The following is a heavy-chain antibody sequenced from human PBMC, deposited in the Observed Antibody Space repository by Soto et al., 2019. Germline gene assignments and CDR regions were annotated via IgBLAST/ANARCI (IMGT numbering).Heavy chain of an antibody. D-gene: IGHD1-26*01. CDR3: ARGEQYSGRIFDY. CDR2: TYYRSKWYY. V-gene: IGHV6-1*01. J-gene: IGHJ4*01. CDR1: GDSVSSTSAG. Sequence: QVQLQQSGPGLVKPSQTLSLTCAITGDSVSSTSAGWSWVRQSPSRGLEWLGRTYYRSKWYYEYAVSVRGRITINPATSKNQYSLQLNSVTPEDTAVYFCARGEQYSGRIFDYWGQGTLVTVSS.